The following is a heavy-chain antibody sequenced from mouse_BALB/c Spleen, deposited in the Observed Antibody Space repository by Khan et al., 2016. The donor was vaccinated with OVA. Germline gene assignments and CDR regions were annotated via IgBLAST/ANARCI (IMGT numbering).Heavy chain of an antibody. D-gene: IGHD1-1*01. CDR3: ARSYYGSGAMDY. Sequence: QVQLKQSGAELAKPGASVKMSCKASGYTFTSYWMHWVKQRLGQGLEWIGYINPSTGYTEYNQKLKDKVTLTADKSSSTAYMQLSSLTSEDSAVYYCARSYYGSGAMDYWGQGTSVTVSS. CDR2: INPSTGYT. V-gene: IGHV1-7*01. J-gene: IGHJ4*01. CDR1: GYTFTSYW.